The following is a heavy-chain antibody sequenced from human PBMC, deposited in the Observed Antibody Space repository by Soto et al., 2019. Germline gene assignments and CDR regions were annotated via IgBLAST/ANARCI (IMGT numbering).Heavy chain of an antibody. CDR1: GFTFSNYA. CDR2: ITWNSGSL. J-gene: IGHJ3*01. Sequence: EVQLLESGGTLVQLGGSLRLSCAASGFTFSNYAMSWVRQAPGKGLEWVSSITWNSGSLSYAESVKGRFTISRDNAKRSLFLQMNNLRVEDTALYYCVKDINDFFAFDVWGQGAKFTVSS. V-gene: IGHV3-9*01. CDR3: VKDINDFFAFDV. D-gene: IGHD2-21*02.